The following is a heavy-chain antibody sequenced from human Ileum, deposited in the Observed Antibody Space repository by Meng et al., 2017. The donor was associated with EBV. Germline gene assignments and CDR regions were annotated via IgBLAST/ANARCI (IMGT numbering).Heavy chain of an antibody. J-gene: IGHJ4*02. D-gene: IGHD2-2*01. V-gene: IGHV4-4*02. CDR2: IYHSGST. Sequence: VQLQEPGPGRLNPSATLSLACAVSGASISSTNWWSWVRQPPGKGLEWIGDIYHSGSTNYNPSLKSRVTISIDASKNQFSLKVTSVTAADTAMYYCANRRPASGPLGDYWGQGTLVTVSS. CDR3: ANRRPASGPLGDY. CDR1: GASISSTNW.